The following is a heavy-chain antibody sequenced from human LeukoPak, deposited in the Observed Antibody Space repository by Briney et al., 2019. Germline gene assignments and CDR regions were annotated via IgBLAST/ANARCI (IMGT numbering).Heavy chain of an antibody. J-gene: IGHJ3*02. V-gene: IGHV4-59*08. Sequence: SETLSLTCTVSGGSINSYYWSWIRQPPGKGLEWIGYIYYSGSTNYNPSLKSRVTISVDTSKNQFSLKLSSVTAADTAVYYCARHKGSSWLDAFDIWGQGTMVTVSS. D-gene: IGHD6-13*01. CDR3: ARHKGSSWLDAFDI. CDR1: GGSINSYY. CDR2: IYYSGST.